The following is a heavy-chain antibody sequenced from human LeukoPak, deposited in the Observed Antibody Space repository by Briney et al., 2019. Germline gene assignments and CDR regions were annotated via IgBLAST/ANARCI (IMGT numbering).Heavy chain of an antibody. J-gene: IGHJ4*02. CDR3: ASLGEVGYSYGIDY. V-gene: IGHV3-30*03. D-gene: IGHD5-18*01. Sequence: GGSLRLSCAASGFTFSSYDIHWVRQAPGKGLEWMAVISYDGSNKYYADSVKGRFTISRDNSKNTLYLQMNSLRAEDTAVYYCASLGEVGYSYGIDYWGQGTLVTVSS. CDR2: ISYDGSNK. CDR1: GFTFSSYD.